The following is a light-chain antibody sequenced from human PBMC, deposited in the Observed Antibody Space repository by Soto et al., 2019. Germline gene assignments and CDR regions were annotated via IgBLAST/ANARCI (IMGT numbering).Light chain of an antibody. V-gene: IGKV1-5*03. CDR1: YSINRC. J-gene: IGKJ4*01. Sequence: QMTQFPPTLSASVEDRVTITCRASYSINRCLACYQQKPRKAPTLRIVKASRLEKGGPSRLGGSGSETEFTPTISSLHPADLASYYCQQVNGIPRTFGGGTKVDIK. CDR3: QQVNGIPRT. CDR2: KAS.